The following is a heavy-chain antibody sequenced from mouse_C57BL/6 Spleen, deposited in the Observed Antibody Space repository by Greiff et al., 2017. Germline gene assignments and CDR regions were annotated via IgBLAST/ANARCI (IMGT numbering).Heavy chain of an antibody. CDR1: GFTFSSYA. CDR3: ARVLRYYYGSSLYAMDY. Sequence: EVHLVESGGGLVKPGGSLTLSCAASGFTFSSYAMSWVRQTPEKRLAWVATISDGGSYTYYQDNVKGRFTISRNNAKNNLYLQLSHLKSEDTAMYYGARVLRYYYGSSLYAMDYWGQGTSVTVSS. CDR2: ISDGGSYT. J-gene: IGHJ4*01. V-gene: IGHV5-4*01. D-gene: IGHD1-1*01.